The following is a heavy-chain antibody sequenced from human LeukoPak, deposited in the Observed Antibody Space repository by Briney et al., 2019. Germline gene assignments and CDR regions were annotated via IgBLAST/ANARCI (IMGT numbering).Heavy chain of an antibody. D-gene: IGHD3-10*01. J-gene: IGHJ6*02. CDR2: IYTSGST. Sequence: TTSETLSLTCTVSGGSISSYYWSWIRQPAGKGLEWIGRIYTSGSTNYNPSLKSRVTMSVDTSKNQFSLKLSSVTAADTAVYYCAREGFGGRHGNYYYYYGMDVWGQGTTVTVSS. CDR3: AREGFGGRHGNYYYYYGMDV. V-gene: IGHV4-4*07. CDR1: GGSISSYY.